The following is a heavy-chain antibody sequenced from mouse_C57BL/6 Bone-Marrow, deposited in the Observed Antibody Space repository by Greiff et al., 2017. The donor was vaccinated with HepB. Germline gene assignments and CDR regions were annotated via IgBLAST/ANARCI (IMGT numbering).Heavy chain of an antibody. CDR3: ANYCGSSYGGFAY. CDR1: GYTFTSYG. V-gene: IGHV1-81*01. D-gene: IGHD1-1*01. CDR2: IYPRSGNT. J-gene: IGHJ3*01. Sequence: QVQLQQSGAELARPGASVKLSCKASGYTFTSYGISWVKQRTGQGLEWIGEIYPRSGNTYYNEKFKGKATLTADKSSSTAYMELRSLTSEDSAVYFWANYCGSSYGGFAYWGQGTLVTVSA.